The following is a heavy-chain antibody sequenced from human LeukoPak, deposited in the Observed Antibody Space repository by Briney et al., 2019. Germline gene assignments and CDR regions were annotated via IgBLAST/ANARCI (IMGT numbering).Heavy chain of an antibody. CDR1: GYTFTGYY. D-gene: IGHD3-22*01. Sequence: GASVKVSCKASGYTFTGYYLHWVRQAPGQGLEWMGWINPNTGGTNYAQKFQGRVTMTRDTSISTAYMEVSRLRSDDTAVYYCARDSSGYYPNYWGQGTLVTVSS. J-gene: IGHJ4*02. CDR2: INPNTGGT. CDR3: ARDSSGYYPNY. V-gene: IGHV1-2*02.